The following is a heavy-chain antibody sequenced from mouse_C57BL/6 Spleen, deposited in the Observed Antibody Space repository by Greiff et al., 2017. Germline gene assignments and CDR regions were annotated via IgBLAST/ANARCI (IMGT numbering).Heavy chain of an antibody. CDR2: IYPGSGST. D-gene: IGHD3-1*01. V-gene: IGHV1-55*01. CDR3: ARSAPQLTLFLDY. CDR1: GYTFTSYW. Sequence: VQLQQPGAELVKPGASVKMSCKASGYTFTSYWITWVKQRPGQGLEWIGDIYPGSGSTNYNEKFKSKATLTVDTSSSTAYMQLSSLTSEDSAVYYCARSAPQLTLFLDYWGQGTTLTVSS. J-gene: IGHJ2*01.